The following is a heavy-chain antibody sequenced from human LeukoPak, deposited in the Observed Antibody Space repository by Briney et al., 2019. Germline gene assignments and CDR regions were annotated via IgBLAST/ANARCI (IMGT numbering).Heavy chain of an antibody. Sequence: GGSLGLSCEASGFTFSYNHMRWVRQAPGKGLEWVSYIRSTSSYRYYANSVKGRFIISRDNAQNSVFLQMDNLRVEDTAVYFCAREGDYYNTRGHLDYWGPGTLVTVSS. J-gene: IGHJ4*02. CDR2: IRSTSSYR. CDR1: GFTFSYNH. D-gene: IGHD3-22*01. V-gene: IGHV3-21*01. CDR3: AREGDYYNTRGHLDY.